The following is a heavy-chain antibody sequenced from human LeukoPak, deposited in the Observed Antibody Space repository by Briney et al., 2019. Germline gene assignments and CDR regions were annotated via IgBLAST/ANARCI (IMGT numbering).Heavy chain of an antibody. CDR2: IYTSGTT. V-gene: IGHV4-61*02. D-gene: IGHD3-16*01. CDR3: ARCLGGRCDYFDY. Sequence: SETLSLTCTVSGGSISSGSYYFNWIPQPAGKGLEWIGRIYTSGTTNYNPSLKSRVSISVDTSKNQFSLRLSSVTAADTAAYYCARCLGGRCDYFDYWGQGTLVTVSS. CDR1: GGSISSGSYY. J-gene: IGHJ4*02.